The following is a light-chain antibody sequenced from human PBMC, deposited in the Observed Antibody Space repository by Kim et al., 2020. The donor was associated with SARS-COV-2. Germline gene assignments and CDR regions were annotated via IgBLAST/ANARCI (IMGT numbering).Light chain of an antibody. CDR2: LNSDGSH. CDR1: SGHSRNA. J-gene: IGLJ3*02. Sequence: QLVLTQSPSASASLGASVKLTCTLSSGHSRNAIAWHQQQPERGPRYLMKLNSDGSHTKGDGIPDRFSGSRSGAERYLTISSLQSEDEADYYCQTWDTGIHVFGGGTQLTVL. CDR3: QTWDTGIHV. V-gene: IGLV4-69*01.